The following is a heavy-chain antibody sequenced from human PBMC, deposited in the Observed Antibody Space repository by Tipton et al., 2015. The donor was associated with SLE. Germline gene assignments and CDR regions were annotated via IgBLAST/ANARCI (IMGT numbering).Heavy chain of an antibody. D-gene: IGHD3-16*01. CDR3: RLITITSLFDY. Sequence: TLSLTCTVSGGSISSSSYYWGGIRQPPGKGLEWIGSIYYSGRNYYNPSLKSRVTISVDTSKNQFSLKLSSVTAADTAVYYCRLITITSLFDYWGQGTLVTVSS. CDR2: IYYSGRN. CDR1: GGSISSSSYY. V-gene: IGHV4-39*07. J-gene: IGHJ4*02.